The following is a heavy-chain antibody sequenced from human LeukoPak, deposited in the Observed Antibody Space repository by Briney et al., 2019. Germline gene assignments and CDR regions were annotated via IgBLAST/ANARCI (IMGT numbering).Heavy chain of an antibody. D-gene: IGHD3-10*01. V-gene: IGHV1-18*01. Sequence: ASVKVSCKASGYTFTSYGISWVRQAPGQGLEWMGWISVYNGNTNYAQKLQDRVTMTTDTSTSTAYMELRSLRSEDTAVYYCARDRYYGSGSYYNHFDYWGQGTLVTVSS. CDR1: GYTFTSYG. CDR3: ARDRYYGSGSYYNHFDY. J-gene: IGHJ4*02. CDR2: ISVYNGNT.